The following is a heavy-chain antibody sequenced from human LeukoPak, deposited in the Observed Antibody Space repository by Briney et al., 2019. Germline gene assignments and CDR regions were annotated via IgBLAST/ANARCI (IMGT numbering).Heavy chain of an antibody. CDR2: IYYSGST. D-gene: IGHD4-17*01. CDR3: ARRDYGDYIADY. J-gene: IGHJ4*02. Sequence: SETLSLTCTVSGGSISSSSYYWGWIRQPPGKGLEWIGSIYYSGSTYYNPSLKSRVTISVDTSKNQFSLKLSSVTAADTAVYYCARRDYGDYIADYWGQGTLVTVSS. CDR1: GGSISSSSYY. V-gene: IGHV4-39*01.